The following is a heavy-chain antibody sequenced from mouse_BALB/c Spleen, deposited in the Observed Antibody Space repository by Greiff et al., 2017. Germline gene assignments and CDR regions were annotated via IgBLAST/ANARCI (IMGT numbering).Heavy chain of an antibody. CDR1: GFTFSDYY. CDR3: ARDGGSSSWFAY. J-gene: IGHJ3*01. Sequence: EVMLVESGGGLVKPGGSLKLSCAASGFTFSDYYMYWVRQTPEKRLEWVATISDGGSYTYYPDSVKGRFTISRDNAKNNLYLQMSSLKSEDTAMYYCARDGGSSSWFAYWGQGTLVTVSA. D-gene: IGHD1-1*01. V-gene: IGHV5-4*02. CDR2: ISDGGSYT.